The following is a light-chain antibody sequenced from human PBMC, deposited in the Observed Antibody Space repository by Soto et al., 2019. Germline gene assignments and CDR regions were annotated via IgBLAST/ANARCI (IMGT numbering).Light chain of an antibody. CDR1: QSGSSNY. CDR2: GAS. J-gene: IGKJ2*01. CDR3: QQYGTSPQT. V-gene: IGKV3-20*01. Sequence: EIVLTQSPGTLSLSPGQRATLSCRASQSGSSNYLAWYQQKPGQAPRLLIHGASSRATAIPDRFSGSGSGTDFTLTISRLEPEDFAMYYCQQYGTSPQTFGQGTKVEIK.